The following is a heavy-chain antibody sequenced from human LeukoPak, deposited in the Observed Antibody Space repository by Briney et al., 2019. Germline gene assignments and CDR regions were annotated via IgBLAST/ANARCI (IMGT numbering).Heavy chain of an antibody. J-gene: IGHJ4*02. D-gene: IGHD3-9*01. CDR3: ARGILPGSWYFDY. Sequence: PGGSLRLSCAASGFTVSGNYMSWVRQAPGKGLEGVSVIYSGGSTYYADSVKGRFTISRDNSKNTLYLQMNSLRAEDTAVYYCARGILPGSWYFDYWGQGTLVTVSS. CDR2: IYSGGST. V-gene: IGHV3-53*01. CDR1: GFTVSGNY.